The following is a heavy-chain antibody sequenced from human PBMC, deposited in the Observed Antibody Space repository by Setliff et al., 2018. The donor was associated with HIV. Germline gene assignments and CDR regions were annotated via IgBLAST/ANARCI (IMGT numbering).Heavy chain of an antibody. J-gene: IGHJ6*02. CDR2: MNPNSGNT. Sequence: ASVKVSCKASGGTFSSQDINWVRQATGQGLEWMGWMNPNSGNTGYAPKFQGRVTMTRDTSTNTAYMELSSLTSDDTAVYYCASTWSRVPYYLMDVWGQGTTVTVSS. CDR3: ASTWSRVPYYLMDV. D-gene: IGHD2-8*02. CDR1: GGTFSSQD. V-gene: IGHV1-8*01.